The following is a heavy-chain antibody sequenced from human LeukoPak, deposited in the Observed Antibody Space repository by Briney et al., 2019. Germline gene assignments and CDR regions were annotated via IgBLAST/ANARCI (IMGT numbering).Heavy chain of an antibody. CDR2: INAGNGHT. Sequence: GASVKVSCKASGHTFSNYAIHWVRQAPGQRFEWMGWINAGNGHTKYSQNFQGRVTITRDSSASTAYMELSSLTSEDTAVYYCARGIWSARTVDYYLDYWGQGTLVTVSS. J-gene: IGHJ4*02. V-gene: IGHV1-3*01. CDR1: GHTFSNYA. D-gene: IGHD2-21*01. CDR3: ARGIWSARTVDYYLDY.